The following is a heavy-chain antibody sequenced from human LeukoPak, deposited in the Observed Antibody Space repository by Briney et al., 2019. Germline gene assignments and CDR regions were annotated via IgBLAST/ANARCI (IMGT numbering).Heavy chain of an antibody. CDR3: ARPGGYWSEYYFDY. CDR1: GYTFTSYG. D-gene: IGHD2-15*01. V-gene: IGHV1-18*01. Sequence: VASVKVSCKASGYTFTSYGISWVRQAPGQGLEWMGWISAYNGNTNYAQKLQGRVTMTTDTSTSTAYMELRSLRSDDTAVYYCARPGGYWSEYYFDYWGQGTLVTVSS. CDR2: ISAYNGNT. J-gene: IGHJ4*02.